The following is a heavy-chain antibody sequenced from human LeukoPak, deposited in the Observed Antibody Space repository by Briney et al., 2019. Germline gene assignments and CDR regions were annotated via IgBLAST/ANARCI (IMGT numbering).Heavy chain of an antibody. Sequence: SETLSLTCTVSGVSISNYYWSWIRQPPGKGLEWIGYIYYSGSTYYNPSLKSRVTISLDTSKNQFPLKLSSVTAADTAVYYCARDYYDSSGYYHDAFDIWGQGTMVTVSS. CDR2: IYYSGST. J-gene: IGHJ3*02. D-gene: IGHD3-22*01. V-gene: IGHV4-59*01. CDR3: ARDYYDSSGYYHDAFDI. CDR1: GVSISNYY.